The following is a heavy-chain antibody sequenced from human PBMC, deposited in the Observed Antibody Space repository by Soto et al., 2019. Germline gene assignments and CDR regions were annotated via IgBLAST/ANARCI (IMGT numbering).Heavy chain of an antibody. CDR1: GGSFSGYY. CDR2: INHSGST. J-gene: IGHJ6*02. V-gene: IGHV4-34*01. Sequence: SETLSLTCAVYGGSFSGYYWSWIRQPPGNGLEWIGVINHSGSTNYNPSLKSRVTISVDTSKNQFSLKLSSVTAADTAVYYCARVLRYSSSSGDPNMYGMDVWGQGTTVTVSS. CDR3: ARVLRYSSSSGDPNMYGMDV. D-gene: IGHD6-6*01.